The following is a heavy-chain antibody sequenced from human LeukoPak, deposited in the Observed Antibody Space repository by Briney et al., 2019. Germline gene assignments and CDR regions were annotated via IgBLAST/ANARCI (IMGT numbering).Heavy chain of an antibody. J-gene: IGHJ4*02. Sequence: GGSLRLSCATSGFTFSNYWMHWVRQAPGKGLMWVSQINNDGTRTTYVDSVKGRFTISRDNAKNTVYLQLSNLRADDTALYFCARDQGLPDFWGQGTLVTVSS. D-gene: IGHD2-21*02. CDR3: ARDQGLPDF. CDR1: GFTFSNYW. CDR2: INNDGTRT. V-gene: IGHV3-74*01.